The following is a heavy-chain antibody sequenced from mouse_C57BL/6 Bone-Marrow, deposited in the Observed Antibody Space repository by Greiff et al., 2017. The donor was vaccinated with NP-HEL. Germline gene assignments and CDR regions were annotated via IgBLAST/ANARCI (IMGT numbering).Heavy chain of an antibody. CDR1: GFSLTSYG. Sequence: QVQLKESGPGLVQPSQSLSITCTVSGFSLTSYGVHWVRQSPGKGLEWLGVIWSGGSTAYNAAFISRLSISKDNSKSQVFFKMNSLQADDTAIYYCARRYDYDGYYAMDYWGQGTSVTVSS. CDR3: ARRYDYDGYYAMDY. V-gene: IGHV2-2*01. J-gene: IGHJ4*01. D-gene: IGHD2-4*01. CDR2: IWSGGST.